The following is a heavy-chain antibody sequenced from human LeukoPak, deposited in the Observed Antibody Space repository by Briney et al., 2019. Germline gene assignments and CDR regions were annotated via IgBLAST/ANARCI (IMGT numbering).Heavy chain of an antibody. CDR1: GFTFSSYS. CDR2: ISSSSSYI. D-gene: IGHD3-16*01. J-gene: IGHJ4*02. Sequence: GGSLRLSCAASGFTFSSYSMNWVRQAPGKGLEWVSSISSSSSYIYYADSVKGRFTISRDNAKNSLYLRMNSLRAEDTAVYYCARSGDDYVWGSYRGDYWGQGTLVTVSS. CDR3: ARSGDDYVWGSYRGDY. V-gene: IGHV3-21*01.